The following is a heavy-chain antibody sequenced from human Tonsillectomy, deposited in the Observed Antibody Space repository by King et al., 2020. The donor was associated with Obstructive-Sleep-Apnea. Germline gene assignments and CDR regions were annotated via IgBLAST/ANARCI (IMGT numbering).Heavy chain of an antibody. CDR3: TTVARSRFWSGYKNWFDP. J-gene: IGHJ5*02. D-gene: IGHD3-3*01. CDR1: GFTFSNAW. CDR2: IKSKTVGGTT. Sequence: VQLVESGGGLVKPGGSLRLSCAASGFTFSNAWMSWVRQAPGKGLEWVGRIKSKTVGGTTDYAAPVKGRFTISRDDSKNTPYLQMNSLKTEDTAVYYCTTVARSRFWSGYKNWFDPWGQGTLVTVSS. V-gene: IGHV3-15*01.